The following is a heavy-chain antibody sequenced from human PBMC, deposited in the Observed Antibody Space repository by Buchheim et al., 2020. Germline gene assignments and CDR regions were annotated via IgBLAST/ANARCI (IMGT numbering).Heavy chain of an antibody. CDR2: INHDGSDK. Sequence: EVQLVESGGDLVQPGGSLRLSCTASGFTFSASWLTWVRQAPGKGLEWVANINHDGSDKYYVDSVKGRFTISRDNAKNSLFLHMNSLSAEDTAVYYCSRGYPVAEWGQGTL. CDR3: SRGYPVAE. V-gene: IGHV3-7*01. J-gene: IGHJ4*02. CDR1: GFTFSASW. D-gene: IGHD2-2*02.